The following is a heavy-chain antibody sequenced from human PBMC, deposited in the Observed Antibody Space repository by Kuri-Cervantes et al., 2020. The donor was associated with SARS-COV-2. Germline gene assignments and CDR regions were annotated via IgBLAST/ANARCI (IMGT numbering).Heavy chain of an antibody. V-gene: IGHV1-18*01. CDR3: ASLLSNRGEYYFDY. Sequence: ASVKVSCKASGYTFTSYGISWVRQAPGQGLEWMGWISAYNGNTNYAQKLQGRVTMTTDTSTSTAYMELRSLRSDDTAVYYCASLLSNRGEYYFDYWGQETLVTVSS. CDR2: ISAYNGNT. J-gene: IGHJ4*02. D-gene: IGHD3-16*02. CDR1: GYTFTSYG.